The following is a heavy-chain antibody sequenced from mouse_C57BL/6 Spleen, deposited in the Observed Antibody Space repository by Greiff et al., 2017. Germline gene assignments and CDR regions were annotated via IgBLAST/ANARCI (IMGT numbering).Heavy chain of an antibody. CDR3: ARSGHYAMDY. D-gene: IGHD4-1*01. V-gene: IGHV1-52*01. Sequence: QVQLQQSGAELVRPGSSVKLSCKASGYTFTSYWMHWVKQRPIQGLEWIGNIDPSDSETHYNQKFKDKATLTVDKSSSTAYMQLSSLTSEDSAVYYCARSGHYAMDYWGQGTSVTVSS. J-gene: IGHJ4*01. CDR1: GYTFTSYW. CDR2: IDPSDSET.